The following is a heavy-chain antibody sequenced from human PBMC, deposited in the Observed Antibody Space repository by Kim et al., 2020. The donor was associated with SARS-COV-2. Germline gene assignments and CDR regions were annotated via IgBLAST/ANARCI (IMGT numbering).Heavy chain of an antibody. J-gene: IGHJ6*02. Sequence: KSRVTMSVDTSKNQFSLQLSSVTAADTAVYYCARQLTGTTFFYYYYGMDVWGQGTTVTVSS. CDR3: ARQLTGTTFFYYYYGMDV. V-gene: IGHV4-4*06. D-gene: IGHD1-7*01.